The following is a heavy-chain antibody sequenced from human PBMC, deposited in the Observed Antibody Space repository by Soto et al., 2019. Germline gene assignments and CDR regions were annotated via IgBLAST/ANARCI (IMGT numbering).Heavy chain of an antibody. D-gene: IGHD6-19*01. CDR3: AKDGGKGLGFPYYYGMDV. Sequence: QVQLVESGGGVVQPGRSLRLSCAASGFTFSSYGMHWVRQAPGKGLEWVAVISYDGSNKYYADSVKGRFTISRDNSKNTLYVQMNSLRAEDTAVYYCAKDGGKGLGFPYYYGMDVWGQGTTVTVSS. V-gene: IGHV3-30*18. J-gene: IGHJ6*02. CDR2: ISYDGSNK. CDR1: GFTFSSYG.